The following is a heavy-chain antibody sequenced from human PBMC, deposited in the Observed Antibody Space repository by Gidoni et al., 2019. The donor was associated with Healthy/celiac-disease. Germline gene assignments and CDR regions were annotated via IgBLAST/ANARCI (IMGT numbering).Heavy chain of an antibody. CDR2: IKSKTDGGTT. CDR1: GFTFSNAW. D-gene: IGHD6-19*01. Sequence: EVQLVESGGGLVKPGGSLRLSCAASGFTFSNAWMSWVRQAPGKGLEWVGRIKSKTDGGTTDYAAPVKGRFTISRDDSKNTLYLQMNSLKTEDTAVYYCNTESTWSWPVAHWGQGTLVTVSS. CDR3: NTESTWSWPVAH. J-gene: IGHJ4*02. V-gene: IGHV3-15*01.